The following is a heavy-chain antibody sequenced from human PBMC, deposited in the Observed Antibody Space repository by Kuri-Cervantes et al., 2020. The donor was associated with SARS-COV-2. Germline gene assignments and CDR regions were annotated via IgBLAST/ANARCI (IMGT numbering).Heavy chain of an antibody. D-gene: IGHD2-15*01. V-gene: IGHV3-30*03. CDR2: ISYDGSNK. Sequence: GGSLRLYCAASGFTFSSYGMYWVRQAPGKGLEWVAVISYDGSNKYYADSVKGRFTISRDNAKNSLYLQMNSLRAEDTAVYYCAGDCSGGSCHFDYWGQGTLVTVSS. CDR1: GFTFSSYG. CDR3: AGDCSGGSCHFDY. J-gene: IGHJ4*02.